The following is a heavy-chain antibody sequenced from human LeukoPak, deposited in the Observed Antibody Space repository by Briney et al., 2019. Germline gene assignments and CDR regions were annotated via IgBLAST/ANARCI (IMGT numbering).Heavy chain of an antibody. V-gene: IGHV4-59*01. J-gene: IGHJ4*02. CDR1: GGSITNCY. CDR2: IYYTGST. CDR3: ARVQIGYSYGLFDY. Sequence: SETLSLTCTVSGGSITNCYWSWIRQPPGKGLEWIGYIYYTGSTNYNPSLKSRVTISVDTSKNQFSLKLSSVTAADTAVYYCARVQIGYSYGLFDYWGQGTLVTVSS. D-gene: IGHD5-18*01.